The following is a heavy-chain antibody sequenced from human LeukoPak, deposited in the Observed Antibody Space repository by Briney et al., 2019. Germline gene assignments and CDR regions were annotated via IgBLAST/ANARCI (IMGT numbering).Heavy chain of an antibody. J-gene: IGHJ2*01. CDR3: ARGGFSGGILRYFDL. CDR2: IYYSGST. V-gene: IGHV4-59*08. Sequence: SETLSLTCTVSGGSISSYYWSWIWQPPGKGLEWIGYIYYSGSTNYNPSLKSRVTISVDTSKNQFSLKLSSVTAADTAVYYCARGGFSGGILRYFDLWGRGTLVTVSS. D-gene: IGHD2-15*01. CDR1: GGSISSYY.